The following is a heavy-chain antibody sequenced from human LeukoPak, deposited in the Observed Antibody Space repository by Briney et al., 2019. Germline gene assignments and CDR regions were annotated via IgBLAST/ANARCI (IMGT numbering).Heavy chain of an antibody. CDR2: IYPGDSDT. CDR1: GYDFTSDW. D-gene: IGHD2-21*01. CDR3: ARHIPGPRRLDY. Sequence: GESLKISCQGSGYDFTSDWIGWVRQLPGQGLEWMGIIYPGDSDTRYSPSFQGQVTIPADKSISTTYLQWSSLKASDTAIYYCARHIPGPRRLDYWGQGTLVTVSS. V-gene: IGHV5-51*01. J-gene: IGHJ4*02.